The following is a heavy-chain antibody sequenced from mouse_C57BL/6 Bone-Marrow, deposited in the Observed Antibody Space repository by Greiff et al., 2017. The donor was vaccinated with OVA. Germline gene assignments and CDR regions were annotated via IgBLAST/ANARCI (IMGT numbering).Heavy chain of an antibody. Sequence: QVQLKQSGAELVKPGASVKLSCKASGYTFTSYWMHWVKQRPGQGLEWIGMIHPNSGSTNYNEKFKSKATLTVGKSSSTAYMQLSSLTSEDSAVYYCARSTTVVEGDYWGQGTTLTVSS. V-gene: IGHV1-64*01. CDR3: ARSTTVVEGDY. CDR2: IHPNSGST. J-gene: IGHJ2*01. CDR1: GYTFTSYW. D-gene: IGHD1-1*01.